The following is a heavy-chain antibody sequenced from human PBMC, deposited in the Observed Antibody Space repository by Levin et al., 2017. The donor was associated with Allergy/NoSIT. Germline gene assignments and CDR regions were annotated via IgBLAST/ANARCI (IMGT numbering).Heavy chain of an antibody. V-gene: IGHV4-4*07. J-gene: IGHJ5*02. Sequence: PSETLSLTCTVSGGSLSSYYWSWIRQPAGKGLEWIGRIYNTGSANYNPSLKSRVTMSVDTSKNQFSLKLSSVTAADTAVYYCARDRSSSWYRDWFDPWGQGILVTVSS. CDR3: ARDRSSSWYRDWFDP. CDR2: IYNTGSA. D-gene: IGHD6-13*01. CDR1: GGSLSSYY.